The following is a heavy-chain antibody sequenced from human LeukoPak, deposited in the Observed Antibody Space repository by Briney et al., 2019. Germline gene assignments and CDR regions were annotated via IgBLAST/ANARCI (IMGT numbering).Heavy chain of an antibody. Sequence: GGSLRLSCAASGFTFSSYGMHWVRQAPGKGLEWVAVISYDGSNKYYADSVKGRFTISRDNSKNTLYLQMNSLRAEDTAVYYCAKDRWKGAPDYWGQGTLVTVSS. D-gene: IGHD1-26*01. CDR1: GFTFSSYG. CDR3: AKDRWKGAPDY. V-gene: IGHV3-30*18. CDR2: ISYDGSNK. J-gene: IGHJ4*02.